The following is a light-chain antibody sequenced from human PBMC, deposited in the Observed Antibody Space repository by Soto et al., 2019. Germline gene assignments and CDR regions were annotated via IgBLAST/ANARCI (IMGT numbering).Light chain of an antibody. CDR2: DVS. Sequence: QSALTQPASMSGSPGQSITISCTGTSSDVGRYNYVSWYQQHPGKAPKLMIYDVSYRPSGVSNRFSGSKSGNTASLTISGLQPNDEADYYCSSCISGSTPVFGGGTKLTVL. J-gene: IGLJ2*01. CDR3: SSCISGSTPV. CDR1: SSDVGRYNY. V-gene: IGLV2-14*03.